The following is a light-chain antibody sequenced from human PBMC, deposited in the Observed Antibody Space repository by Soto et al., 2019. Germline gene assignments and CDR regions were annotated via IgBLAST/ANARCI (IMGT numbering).Light chain of an antibody. V-gene: IGKV3-15*01. CDR1: QSININ. J-gene: IGKJ1*01. Sequence: CRASQSININLAWYQQKPGQAPRLLIYGASTRATGIPARFGGGGSGTEFTLTNNTPHSEGLPSHHSWQSDLPTPLPFGQGT. CDR3: WQSDLPTPLP. CDR2: GAS.